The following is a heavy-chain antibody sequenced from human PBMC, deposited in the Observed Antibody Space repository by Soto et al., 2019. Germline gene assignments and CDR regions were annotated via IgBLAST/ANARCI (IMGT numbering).Heavy chain of an antibody. CDR1: GFTFSSNA. V-gene: IGHV3-23*01. D-gene: IGHD3-10*01. J-gene: IGHJ4*03. CDR2: VSGGGYAS. Sequence: EVRLLESGGGLVQPGGSLRLSCAGSGFTFSSNAMSWVRQAPGKGLEWVSSVSGGGYASDYADSVKGRFTVSRHNSKNTLYLQMNSLRAEDMAVYYCAKRHYYGSGSFALATWGQGTLVTVSS. CDR3: AKRHYYGSGSFALAT.